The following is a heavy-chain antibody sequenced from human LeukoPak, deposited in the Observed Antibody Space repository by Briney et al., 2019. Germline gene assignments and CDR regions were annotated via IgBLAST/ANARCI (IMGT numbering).Heavy chain of an antibody. Sequence: PGGSLRLSCAASGFTFSSYWMSWVRQAPGKGLEWVANIKHDGSQRYYVDSVKGRFTISRGDAKNSVYLQMDSLRVEDTAVFYCARQVPQTYSFDYWGQGTLVTVSS. CDR2: IKHDGSQR. V-gene: IGHV3-7*01. J-gene: IGHJ4*02. CDR1: GFTFSSYW. CDR3: ARQVPQTYSFDY.